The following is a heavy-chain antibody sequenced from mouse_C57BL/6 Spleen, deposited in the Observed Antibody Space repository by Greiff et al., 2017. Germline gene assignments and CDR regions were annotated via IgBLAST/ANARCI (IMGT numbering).Heavy chain of an antibody. V-gene: IGHV5-9*01. D-gene: IGHD4-1*01. Sequence: EVQLVESGGGLVKPGGSLKLSCAASGFTFSSYTMSWVRQTPEKRLEWVATISGGGGNTYYPDSVKGRFTISRDNAKNTLYLQMSSLRSEDTALYYWARAWGSYWYFDVWGTGTTVTVSS. CDR1: GFTFSSYT. CDR3: ARAWGSYWYFDV. J-gene: IGHJ1*03. CDR2: ISGGGGNT.